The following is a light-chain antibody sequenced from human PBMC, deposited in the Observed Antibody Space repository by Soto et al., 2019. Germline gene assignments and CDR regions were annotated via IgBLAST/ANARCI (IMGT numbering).Light chain of an antibody. CDR3: SSYTTTSTLV. Sequence: QSALTQPRSVSGSPGQSVTISCTGTSSDIGGYNYVSWYQQYPDKAPKLIIYDVSERPSGVPDRFSGSKSGNTASLTISGLQAEDEADYYCSSYTTTSTLVFGGGTKVTVL. V-gene: IGLV2-11*01. CDR2: DVS. CDR1: SSDIGGYNY. J-gene: IGLJ3*02.